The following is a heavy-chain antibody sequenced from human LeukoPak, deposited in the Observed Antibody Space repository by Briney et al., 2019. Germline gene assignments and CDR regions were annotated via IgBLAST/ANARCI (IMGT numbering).Heavy chain of an antibody. J-gene: IGHJ4*02. D-gene: IGHD6-19*01. V-gene: IGHV3-21*01. Sequence: GGSLRLSCAASGFTFSSYSMNWVRQAPGKGLEWVSSITSSSSFIFYADSVKGRFTISRDNAKNSLYLQMKILRAEDTAVYYCARQFAYSSGCDSWGQGTLVTVSS. CDR2: ITSSSSFI. CDR3: ARQFAYSSGCDS. CDR1: GFTFSSYS.